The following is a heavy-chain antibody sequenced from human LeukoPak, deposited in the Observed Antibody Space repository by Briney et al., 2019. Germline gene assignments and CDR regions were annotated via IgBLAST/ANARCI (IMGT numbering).Heavy chain of an antibody. J-gene: IGHJ4*02. Sequence: SETLSLTCTVSGGSISSYYWSWIRQPAGKGLEWIGRIYPSGSPNYNPSLKSRVTMSIDKSKNQFSLKLSSVTAADTAVYYCARGDFWSGYHDYWGQGTLVTVSS. CDR1: GGSISSYY. V-gene: IGHV4-4*07. D-gene: IGHD3-3*01. CDR3: ARGDFWSGYHDY. CDR2: IYPSGSP.